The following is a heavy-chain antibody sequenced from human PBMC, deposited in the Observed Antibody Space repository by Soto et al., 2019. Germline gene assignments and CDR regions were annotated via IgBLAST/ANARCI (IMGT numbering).Heavy chain of an antibody. CDR3: ARHNVDTAMGYLYYYYYGMDV. CDR2: IYPGDSDT. V-gene: IGHV5-51*01. CDR1: GYSFTRYW. Sequence: PGESLKISCKGSGYSFTRYWIGWVRQMPGKGLEWMGIIYPGDSDTRYSPSFQGQVTISADKSISTAYLQWSSLKASDTAMYYCARHNVDTAMGYLYYYYYGMDVWGQGTTVTVSS. D-gene: IGHD5-18*01. J-gene: IGHJ6*02.